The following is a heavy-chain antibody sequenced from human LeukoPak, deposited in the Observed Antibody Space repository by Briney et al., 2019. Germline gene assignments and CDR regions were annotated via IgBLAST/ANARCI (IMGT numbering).Heavy chain of an antibody. V-gene: IGHV3-7*01. CDR2: IKQVGSEK. CDR1: GFTFSSYW. D-gene: IGHD1-26*01. CDR3: ARDRYITRSWGYDFDY. J-gene: IGHJ4*02. Sequence: GGSLRLSRAVSGFTFSSYWMSWVRQAPGKGLEWVANIKQVGSEKYYVDSVKGRFTISRDNAKNSLYLQMNTLRAEDTAVYYCARDRYITRSWGYDFDYWGQGTLVTVSS.